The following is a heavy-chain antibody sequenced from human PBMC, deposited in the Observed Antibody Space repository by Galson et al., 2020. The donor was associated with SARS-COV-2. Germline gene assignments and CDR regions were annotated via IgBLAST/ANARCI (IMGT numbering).Heavy chain of an antibody. V-gene: IGHV1-69*06. J-gene: IGHJ5*02. CDR1: GGTFSSYA. D-gene: IGHD6-19*01. Sequence: SVKVSCKASGGTFSSYAISWVRQAPGQGLEWMGGIIPIFAKANYAQKFQGRVTITADKSTSTAYMELSSLRSDDTAVFYCARITVDTSGNNWFDPWGHGTLVTVSS. CDR3: ARITVDTSGNNWFDP. CDR2: IIPIFAKA.